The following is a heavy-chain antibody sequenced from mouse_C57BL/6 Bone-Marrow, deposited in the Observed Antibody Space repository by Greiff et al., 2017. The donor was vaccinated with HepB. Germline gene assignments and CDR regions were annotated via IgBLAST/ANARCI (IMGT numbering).Heavy chain of an antibody. V-gene: IGHV5-16*01. CDR3: ARGGVKGWFAY. CDR2: INYDGSST. J-gene: IGHJ3*01. CDR1: GFTFSDYY. Sequence: EVMLVESEGGLVQPGSSMKLSCTASGFTFSDYYMAWVRQVPEKGLEWVANINYDGSSTYYLDSLKSRFIISRDNAKNILYLQMSSLKSEDTATYYCARGGVKGWFAYWGQGTLVTVSA. D-gene: IGHD2-2*01.